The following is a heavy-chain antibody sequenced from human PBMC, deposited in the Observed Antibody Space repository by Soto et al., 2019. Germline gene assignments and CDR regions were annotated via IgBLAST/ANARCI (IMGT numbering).Heavy chain of an antibody. CDR2: ISGSGDNT. CDR1: GFTFSSYA. CDR3: ATDLGTYECLSAYYTYYYMGV. V-gene: IGHV3-23*01. Sequence: EVQLLASGGGLVQPGGSLRLSCAASGFTFSSYALNWVSQAPGKGLEWVSVISGSGDNTYYADAVKGRFTISRDKAKNTGYLPTNSLRAEDTAVYYCATDLGTYECLSAYYTYYYMGVWGKGTRVTVSS. J-gene: IGHJ6*03. D-gene: IGHD3-3*01.